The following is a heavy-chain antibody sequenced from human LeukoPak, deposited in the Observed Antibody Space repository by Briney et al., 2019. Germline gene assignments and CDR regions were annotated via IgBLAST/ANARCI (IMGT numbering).Heavy chain of an antibody. V-gene: IGHV3-21*01. CDR3: ARGAVAGTGVKY. CDR1: GFTFSSYS. Sequence: PGGSLSLSCAAPGFTFSSYSMNWVRHAPRKGLEWVAFISSSSSYIYYADSVKGRFTISRDNAKNSLYLQMNSLRAEDTAVYYCARGAVAGTGVKYWGQGTLVTVSS. J-gene: IGHJ4*02. CDR2: ISSSSSYI. D-gene: IGHD6-19*01.